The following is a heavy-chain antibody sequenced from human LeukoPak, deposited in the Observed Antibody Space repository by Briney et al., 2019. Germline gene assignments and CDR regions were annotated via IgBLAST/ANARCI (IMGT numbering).Heavy chain of an antibody. CDR3: AREASNDYVWGSYRNFDY. V-gene: IGHV4-59*12. D-gene: IGHD3-16*02. CDR1: GGSISSYY. Sequence: SETLSLTCTVSGGSISSYYWSWIRQPPGKGLEWIGYIYYSGSTNYNPSLKSRVTMSVDTSKNQFSLKLSSVTAADTAVYYCAREASNDYVWGSYRNFDYWGQGTLVTVSS. J-gene: IGHJ4*02. CDR2: IYYSGST.